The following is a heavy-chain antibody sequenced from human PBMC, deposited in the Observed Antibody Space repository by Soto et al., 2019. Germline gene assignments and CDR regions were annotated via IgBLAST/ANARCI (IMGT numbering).Heavy chain of an antibody. D-gene: IGHD6-13*01. V-gene: IGHV4-34*01. Sequence: ETLSLTCAVYGGSFSGYYWSWIRQPPGKGLEWIGEINHSGSTNYNPSLKSRVTISVDTSKNQFSLKLSSVTAADTAVYYCARKAAAGHFDYWGQGTLVTVSS. CDR2: INHSGST. J-gene: IGHJ4*02. CDR1: GGSFSGYY. CDR3: ARKAAAGHFDY.